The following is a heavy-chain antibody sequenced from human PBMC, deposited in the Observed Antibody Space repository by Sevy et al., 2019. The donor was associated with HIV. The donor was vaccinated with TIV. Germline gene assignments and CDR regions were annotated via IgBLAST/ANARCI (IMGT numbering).Heavy chain of an antibody. Sequence: GEALKIPRKGSGYRFTSHWIGLVRHMPGKGLEWMGIIYPDDSYTRYSPSFHGQVNFSADKSISTANLQWSSLKASDTAMYYCATSRSGYFDSSGYYIYWGQGTLVTVSS. CDR2: IYPDDSYT. CDR3: ATSRSGYFDSSGYYIY. J-gene: IGHJ4*02. D-gene: IGHD3-22*01. V-gene: IGHV5-51*01. CDR1: GYRFTSHW.